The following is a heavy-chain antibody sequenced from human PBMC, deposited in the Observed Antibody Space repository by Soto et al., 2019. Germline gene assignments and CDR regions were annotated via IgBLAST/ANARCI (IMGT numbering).Heavy chain of an antibody. Sequence: EVQLLESGGGLVQPGGSLRLSCAASGFIFNSAAMSWVRQAPGKGLEWVSSISTSGDRPNYADSVKGRFTISRDNSKNTLFLQMNSLTVEDTAIYYCAQLPTRWGQGTPVTVSS. J-gene: IGHJ4*02. CDR1: GFIFNSAA. V-gene: IGHV3-23*01. CDR2: ISTSGDRP. CDR3: AQLPTR.